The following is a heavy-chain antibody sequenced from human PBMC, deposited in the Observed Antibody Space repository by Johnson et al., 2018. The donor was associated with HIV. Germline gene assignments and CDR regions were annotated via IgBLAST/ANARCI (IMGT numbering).Heavy chain of an antibody. CDR2: ISYDGSNK. CDR1: GFTFSTYG. D-gene: IGHD6-13*01. J-gene: IGHJ3*01. V-gene: IGHV3-30*19. CDR3: TTDPMAAAGHEAFDV. Sequence: MLLVESGGGVVQPGGSLRLSCAASGFTFSTYGMHWVRQAPGKGLEWVAAISYDGSNKYYADSVKGRFTISRDNAKNSLYLQMNSLKTEDTAVYYCTTDPMAAAGHEAFDVWGQGTVVTVSS.